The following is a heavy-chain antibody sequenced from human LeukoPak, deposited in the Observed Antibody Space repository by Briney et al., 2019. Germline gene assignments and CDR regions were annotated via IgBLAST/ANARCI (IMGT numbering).Heavy chain of an antibody. CDR3: ARAGRSKGVIGPFDY. CDR2: INPSGGST. J-gene: IGHJ4*02. V-gene: IGHV1-46*01. D-gene: IGHD3-10*01. Sequence: GASVKVSCKASGYTFTSYYMHWVRQAPGQGLEWMGIINPSGGSTSYAQKFQGRVTMTRDTSTSTVYMELSSLRSEDTAVYYCARAGRSKGVIGPFDYWGQGTLVTVSS. CDR1: GYTFTSYY.